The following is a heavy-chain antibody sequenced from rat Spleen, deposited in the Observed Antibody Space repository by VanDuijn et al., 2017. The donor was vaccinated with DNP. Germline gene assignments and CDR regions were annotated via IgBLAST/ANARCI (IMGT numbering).Heavy chain of an antibody. Sequence: EVQLQESGPGLVRPSQSLSLTCSVTGYSITRSYRWNWIRKFPGNRLEWMGYINSAGSTQYNPSLKSRISVTRDTSKNQLFLQVNSVTAEDTATYYCARLHYGLNSWGHGVMVTVSS. J-gene: IGHJ2*01. CDR1: GYSITRSYR. CDR2: INSAGST. V-gene: IGHV3-3*01. CDR3: ARLHYGLNS. D-gene: IGHD1-6*01.